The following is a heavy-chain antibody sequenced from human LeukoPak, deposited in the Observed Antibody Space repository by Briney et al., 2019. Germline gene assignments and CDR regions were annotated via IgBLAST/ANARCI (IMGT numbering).Heavy chain of an antibody. Sequence: GGSLRLSCAASGFTFSSYSMNWVRQAPGKGLGWLSYISSGSSTIYYADSVKGRFTISRDNAKNSLYLQMNSLRAADTAVYYCAKGSHPFRWSGEFNVKLPRPIRHYYFDSWGQGTLVTVSS. CDR3: AKGSHPFRWSGEFNVKLPRPIRHYYFDS. CDR1: GFTFSSYS. J-gene: IGHJ4*02. V-gene: IGHV3-48*01. CDR2: ISSGSSTI. D-gene: IGHD3-10*01.